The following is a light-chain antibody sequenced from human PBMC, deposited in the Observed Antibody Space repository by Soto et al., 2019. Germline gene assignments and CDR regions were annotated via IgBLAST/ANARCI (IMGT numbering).Light chain of an antibody. V-gene: IGKV3-15*01. Sequence: VMMHYPATLSASPGEGATLLCRASQSVSKSLAWYQQKPGQAPRLLIYGASTRATGIPARFSGSGSGTEFTLTISSLQSEDFAVYYCQQYNNWPPIPFGQVTRLEI. CDR2: GAS. CDR1: QSVSKS. CDR3: QQYNNWPPIP. J-gene: IGKJ5*01.